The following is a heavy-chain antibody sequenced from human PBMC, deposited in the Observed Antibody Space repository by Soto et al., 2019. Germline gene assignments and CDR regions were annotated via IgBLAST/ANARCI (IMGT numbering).Heavy chain of an antibody. Sequence: SETLSLTCTVSGGSISNFYWSRIRQPPGKGLEWIGYVYYTGSTSYNPSLKRRVTFSADSSRGQFSLRLNSVTAADTAVYYCARTVLGPDLLADSFVDYYYYMDVWGQGTTVPVSS. CDR3: ARTVLGPDLLADSFVDYYYYMDV. V-gene: IGHV4-59*08. CDR1: GGSISNFY. J-gene: IGHJ6*03. CDR2: VYYTGST. D-gene: IGHD3-9*01.